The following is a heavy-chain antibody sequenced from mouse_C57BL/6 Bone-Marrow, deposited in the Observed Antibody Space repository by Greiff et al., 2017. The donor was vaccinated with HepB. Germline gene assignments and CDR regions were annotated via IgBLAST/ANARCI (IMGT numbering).Heavy chain of an antibody. J-gene: IGHJ3*01. CDR3: ATPHYYGSSSLAWFAY. CDR1: GYTFTSYT. CDR2: INPSSGYT. Sequence: QVQLQQSGAELARPGASVKMSCKASGYTFTSYTMHWVKQRPGQGLEWIGYINPSSGYTKYNQKFKDKATLTADKSSSTADMQLSSLTSEDSAVYYCATPHYYGSSSLAWFAYWGQGTLVTVSA. D-gene: IGHD1-1*01. V-gene: IGHV1-4*01.